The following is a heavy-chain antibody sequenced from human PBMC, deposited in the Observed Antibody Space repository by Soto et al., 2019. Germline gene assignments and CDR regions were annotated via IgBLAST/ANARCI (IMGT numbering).Heavy chain of an antibody. D-gene: IGHD2-2*01. CDR1: GNTFTNFG. V-gene: IGHV1-18*01. CDR2: ISAYTDDP. Sequence: QGQLVQSGAEVKKPGASVKVSCTASGNTFTNFGFTGVRQAPGQGLEWMGWISAYTDDPNYAQKFQGRVTMTIDTSTSTAYLDLRSLTSDDTAVYYCARVIPGAEAWFDPWGQGTLVTVSS. CDR3: ARVIPGAEAWFDP. J-gene: IGHJ5*02.